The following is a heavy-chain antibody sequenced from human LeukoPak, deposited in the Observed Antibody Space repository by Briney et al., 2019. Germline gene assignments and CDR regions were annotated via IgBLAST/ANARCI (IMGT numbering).Heavy chain of an antibody. CDR3: ARLQFYYDSSGYYGYYYMDV. Sequence: PSETLSLTCSVSGGSISSHYWSWIRQPAGKGLEWIGRIYTSGNTNYNPSLKSRVTISVANSKNELSLKLTSVTAADTAVYYCARLQFYYDSSGYYGYYYMDVWGKGATVTVSS. CDR2: IYTSGNT. V-gene: IGHV4-4*07. D-gene: IGHD3-22*01. CDR1: GGSISSHY. J-gene: IGHJ6*03.